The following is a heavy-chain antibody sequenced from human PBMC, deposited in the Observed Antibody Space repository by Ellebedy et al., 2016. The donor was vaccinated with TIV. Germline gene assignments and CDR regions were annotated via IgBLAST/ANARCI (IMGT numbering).Heavy chain of an antibody. V-gene: IGHV1-2*02. D-gene: IGHD5-24*01. J-gene: IGHJ3*02. CDR2: INPDSGGT. CDR3: ARERGYNDAFDI. CDR1: GYTFTGYY. Sequence: AASVKVSCKASGYTFTGYYTHWVRQAPGQGLEWMGWINPDSGGTNYAQKFQGRVTMTRDTSISTAYIELSRLRSDDTAVYYCARERGYNDAFDIWGQGTMVTVSS.